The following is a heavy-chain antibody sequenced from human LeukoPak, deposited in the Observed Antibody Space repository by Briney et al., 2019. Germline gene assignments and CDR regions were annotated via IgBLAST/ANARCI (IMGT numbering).Heavy chain of an antibody. Sequence: SETLSLTCTVSGGSISSYYWSWIRQPPGKGLEWIGYIYYSGSTNYNPSLKSRVTISVDTSKNQFSLKLSSVTAADTAVYYCARGDYFATAFFGYWGQGTLVTVSS. CDR1: GGSISSYY. V-gene: IGHV4-59*01. J-gene: IGHJ4*02. CDR3: ARGDYFATAFFGY. CDR2: IYYSGST. D-gene: IGHD2-15*01.